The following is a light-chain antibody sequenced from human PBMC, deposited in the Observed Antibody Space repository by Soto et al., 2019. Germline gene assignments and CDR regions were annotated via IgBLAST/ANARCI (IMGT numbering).Light chain of an antibody. Sequence: QSVLTQPPSASGTPGQRVTISCSRSSSNIGSNTVNWYQQLPGTAPKLLIDSNNQRPSGVPDRFSGSKSGTSASLAISGLQSEDEADYYCAAWDDSLNGWVFGGGTKLTVL. CDR2: SNN. J-gene: IGLJ3*02. CDR3: AAWDDSLNGWV. CDR1: SSNIGSNT. V-gene: IGLV1-44*01.